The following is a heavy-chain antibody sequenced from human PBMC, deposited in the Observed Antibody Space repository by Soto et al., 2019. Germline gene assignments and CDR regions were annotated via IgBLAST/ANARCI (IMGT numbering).Heavy chain of an antibody. D-gene: IGHD1-1*01. CDR3: ARRYGYSFDY. V-gene: IGHV4-61*08. CDR1: GGSISSGGYY. CDR2: IYYSGTT. Sequence: SETLSLTCTVSGGSISSGGYYWSWIRQPPGKGLEWIGYIYYSGTTNYNPSLKSRVTISVDTSKNQFSLKLSSVTAADTAVYYCARRYGYSFDYWGQGTLVTVSS. J-gene: IGHJ4*02.